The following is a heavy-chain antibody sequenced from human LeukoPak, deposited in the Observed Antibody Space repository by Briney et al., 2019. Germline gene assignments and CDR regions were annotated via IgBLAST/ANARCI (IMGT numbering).Heavy chain of an antibody. J-gene: IGHJ4*02. V-gene: IGHV4-39*07. CDR1: GGSISSSSYY. CDR2: IYYSGST. CDR3: ARDPGYSSGWYD. Sequence: SETLSLTCTVSGGSISSSSYYWGWIRQPPGKGLEWIGSIYYSGSTYYNPSLKSRVTISVDTSKNQFSLKLSSVTAADTAEYYCARDPGYSSGWYDWGQGTLVTVSS. D-gene: IGHD6-19*01.